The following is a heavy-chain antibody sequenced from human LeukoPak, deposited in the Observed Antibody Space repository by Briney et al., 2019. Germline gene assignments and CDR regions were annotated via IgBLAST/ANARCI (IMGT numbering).Heavy chain of an antibody. CDR1: GYIFTSYD. J-gene: IGHJ5*02. CDR3: ARGPTYGDYYNWFDP. D-gene: IGHD4-17*01. Sequence: ASVKVSCKASGYIFTSYDINWVRQATGQGPEWMGWMNPNSGNTGYALKFQGRVTMTRNTSISTAYMELSSLRSEDTAVYYCARGPTYGDYYNWFDPWGQGTLVTVSS. V-gene: IGHV1-8*01. CDR2: MNPNSGNT.